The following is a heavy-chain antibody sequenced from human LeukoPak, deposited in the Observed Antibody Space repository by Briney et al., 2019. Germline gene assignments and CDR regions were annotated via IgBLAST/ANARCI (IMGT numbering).Heavy chain of an antibody. J-gene: IGHJ5*02. Sequence: SETLSLTCTVSGGSISSSSYYWGWIRQPPGKGLEWIGSIYYSGSTYYNPSLKSRVTISVDTSKNQFSLKLSSVTAADTAVYYCARHEDYGGVTDWFDPWGQGTLVTVSS. CDR1: GGSISSSSYY. D-gene: IGHD4-23*01. V-gene: IGHV4-39*01. CDR3: ARHEDYGGVTDWFDP. CDR2: IYYSGST.